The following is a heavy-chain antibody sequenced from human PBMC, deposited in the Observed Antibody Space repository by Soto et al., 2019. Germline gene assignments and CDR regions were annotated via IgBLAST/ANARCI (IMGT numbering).Heavy chain of an antibody. V-gene: IGHV1-3*01. CDR3: ARGSYYYYVMDV. J-gene: IGHJ6*02. Sequence: QVQLVQSGAEVKKPGASVKVSCKASGYTFTSYAMHWVRQAPGQRLEWMGWINAGNGNTKYSQKFQGRVTITRDTSASTAYMELSSLRSEDTAVYYCARGSYYYYVMDVWGQGTTVTVSS. CDR1: GYTFTSYA. CDR2: INAGNGNT.